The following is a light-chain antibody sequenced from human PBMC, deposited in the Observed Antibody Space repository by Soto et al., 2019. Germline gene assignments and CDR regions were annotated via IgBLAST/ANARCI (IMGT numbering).Light chain of an antibody. CDR1: QGVSSN. CDR3: QQYNNWLT. Sequence: EIVMIPVPAVLFKSTRERATLSCRASQGVSSNLAWYQQKPGQAPRLLIYGASTRATSIPARFSGSGSGTEFTLTIISLQSEDFAVYYCQQYNNWLTFGGGTKVDI. J-gene: IGKJ4*01. CDR2: GAS. V-gene: IGKV3-15*01.